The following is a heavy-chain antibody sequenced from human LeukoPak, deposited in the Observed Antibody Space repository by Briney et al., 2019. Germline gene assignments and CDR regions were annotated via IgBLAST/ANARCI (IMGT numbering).Heavy chain of an antibody. CDR2: ISGSGGST. Sequence: GGSLRLSCAASGFTFSSYAMSWVRQAPGKGLEWVSAISGSGGSTYYADSVKGRFTISRDNSKNTLYLQMNSLRAEDTALYYCAKDMIGYCSSTSCYPFDYWGQGTLVTVSS. CDR3: AKDMIGYCSSTSCYPFDY. V-gene: IGHV3-23*01. D-gene: IGHD2-2*03. CDR1: GFTFSSYA. J-gene: IGHJ4*02.